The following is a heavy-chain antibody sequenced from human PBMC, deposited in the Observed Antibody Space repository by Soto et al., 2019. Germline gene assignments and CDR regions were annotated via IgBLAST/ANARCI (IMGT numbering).Heavy chain of an antibody. CDR1: GFTVSSNF. CDR2: IHSGGST. D-gene: IGHD6-13*01. J-gene: IGHJ4*02. V-gene: IGHV3-66*01. CDR3: AREGIGTGYYYFDY. Sequence: GGSLRLSCAASGFTVSSNFMSWVRQAPGKGLEWVSVIHSGGSTKYADSVKGRFTISRDNSKNTLYLQMNSLRAEDTAVYYCAREGIGTGYYYFDYWGQGTLVTVSS.